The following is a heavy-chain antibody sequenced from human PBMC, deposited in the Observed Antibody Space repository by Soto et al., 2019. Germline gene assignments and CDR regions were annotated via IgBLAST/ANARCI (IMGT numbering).Heavy chain of an antibody. CDR1: GGSISSYY. Sequence: PSETLSLTCTVSGGSISSYYWSWIRQPPGKGLEWIGYIYYSGSTNYNPSLKSRVTISVDTSKNQFSLKLSSVTAADTAVYYCARDYSYYYYYGMDVWGQGTTVTVSS. J-gene: IGHJ6*02. CDR3: ARDYSYYYYYGMDV. D-gene: IGHD4-4*01. V-gene: IGHV4-59*12. CDR2: IYYSGST.